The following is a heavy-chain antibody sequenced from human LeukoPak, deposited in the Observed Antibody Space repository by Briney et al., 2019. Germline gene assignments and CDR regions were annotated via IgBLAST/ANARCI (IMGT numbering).Heavy chain of an antibody. Sequence: GGSLRLSCAASGFTFSSYSMNWVRQAPGKGLEWVSSISSSSSYIYYADSVKGRLTISRDNAKNSLYLQMNSLRAEDTAVYYCARGYSGYDSPLDYWGQGTLVTVSS. CDR2: ISSSSSYI. V-gene: IGHV3-21*01. CDR1: GFTFSSYS. J-gene: IGHJ4*02. CDR3: ARGYSGYDSPLDY. D-gene: IGHD5-12*01.